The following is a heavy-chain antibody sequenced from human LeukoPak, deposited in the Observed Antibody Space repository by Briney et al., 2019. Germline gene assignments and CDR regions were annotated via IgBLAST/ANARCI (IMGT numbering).Heavy chain of an antibody. J-gene: IGHJ4*02. Sequence: GESLRLSCAASGFTFRDSPMSWVRQAPGKGLEWVSVIIDNGGRTFYADSVRGRFTISRDNSRNTLSLLMSSLSAEDSAIYYCARLWRGGSLRFFDYWGQGVLVTVSS. D-gene: IGHD3-3*01. CDR2: IIDNGGRT. CDR3: ARLWRGGSLRFFDY. V-gene: IGHV3-23*01. CDR1: GFTFRDSP.